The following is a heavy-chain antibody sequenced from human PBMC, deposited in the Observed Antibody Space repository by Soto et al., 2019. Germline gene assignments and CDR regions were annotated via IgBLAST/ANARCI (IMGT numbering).Heavy chain of an antibody. CDR1: GFTFSGSA. CDR3: SRQASDFWSGKPQYYLDV. CDR2: IRSKGNNYAT. D-gene: IGHD3-3*01. V-gene: IGHV3-73*01. Sequence: GGSLRLACAASGFTFSGSAMHWVRQASGKGLEWVGRIRSKGNNYATAYGASLKGRFTISRDDSKNTAYLQMNSLNTEDTAVYYCSRQASDFWSGKPQYYLDVWGKGTTVTVSS. J-gene: IGHJ6*03.